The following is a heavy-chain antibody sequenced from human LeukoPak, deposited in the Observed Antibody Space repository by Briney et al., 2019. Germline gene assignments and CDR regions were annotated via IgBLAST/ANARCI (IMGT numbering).Heavy chain of an antibody. CDR2: IISIFGTA. Sequence: WASVKVSCKASGGTFSSYAISWVRQAPGQGLEWMGGIISIFGTANYAQKFQGRVTITTDESTSTVYMELSSLRSEDTAVYYCASVVLWFGELASYYMDVWGKGTTVTVSS. D-gene: IGHD3-10*01. CDR3: ASVVLWFGELASYYMDV. CDR1: GGTFSSYA. J-gene: IGHJ6*03. V-gene: IGHV1-69*05.